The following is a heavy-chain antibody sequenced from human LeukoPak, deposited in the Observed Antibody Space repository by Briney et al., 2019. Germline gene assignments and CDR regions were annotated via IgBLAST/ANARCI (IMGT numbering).Heavy chain of an antibody. CDR2: INTDGSAT. V-gene: IGHV3-74*01. CDR1: GFNFSSYW. D-gene: IGHD6-13*01. Sequence: GGSLRLSCAVSGFNFSSYWIHWVRQAPGKGLVWVSLINTDGSATTYGDSAKGRFTVSRDNDKNTLFLDMSSLGVEDTAVYYCARGTAATAGIDYWGQGTLVTVSS. CDR3: ARGTAATAGIDY. J-gene: IGHJ4*02.